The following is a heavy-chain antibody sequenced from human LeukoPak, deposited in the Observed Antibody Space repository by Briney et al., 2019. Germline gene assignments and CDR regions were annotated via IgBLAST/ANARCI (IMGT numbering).Heavy chain of an antibody. D-gene: IGHD2-15*01. J-gene: IGHJ6*03. CDR2: ISNSGST. Sequence: SETLSLNCTVSGGSISSHYWTWIRHAPVKGLEWIGNISNSGSTSSNHSLKNRVTISIDTSKNTYSLQLSSGTAAATAVYYWARDALVDYFSYYYMDVWGKGTTVTVSS. CDR1: GGSISSHY. V-gene: IGHV4-59*11. CDR3: ARDALVDYFSYYYMDV.